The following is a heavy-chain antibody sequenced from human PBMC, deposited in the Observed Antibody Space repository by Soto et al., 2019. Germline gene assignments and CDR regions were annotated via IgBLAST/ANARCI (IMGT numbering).Heavy chain of an antibody. D-gene: IGHD4-17*01. V-gene: IGHV3-21*01. CDR1: GFTFRSYS. J-gene: IGHJ3*02. CDR3: AREGDDYGDYKRAFDI. Sequence: EVQLVESGGGLVKPGGSLRLSCEASGFTFRSYSMNWVRQAPGKGQEWVSSISTTSSYIYYGDSVKGRFTISRDNAKNSLFLQMNSLRAEDTAIYYCAREGDDYGDYKRAFDIWGQGTTVTVSS. CDR2: ISTTSSYI.